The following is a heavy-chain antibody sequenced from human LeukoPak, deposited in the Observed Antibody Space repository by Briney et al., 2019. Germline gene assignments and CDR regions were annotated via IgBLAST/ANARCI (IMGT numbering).Heavy chain of an antibody. CDR3: ARFLVAGLPDY. D-gene: IGHD6-19*01. CDR1: GGSFSGYY. CDR2: INHSGST. Sequence: PSETLSLTCAVYGGSFSGYYWSWIRQPPGKGLEWIGEINHSGSTNYNPSLKSRVTISVDTSKNQFSLKLSSVTAADTAVYYCARFLVAGLPDYWGQGTLVTVSS. J-gene: IGHJ4*02. V-gene: IGHV4-34*01.